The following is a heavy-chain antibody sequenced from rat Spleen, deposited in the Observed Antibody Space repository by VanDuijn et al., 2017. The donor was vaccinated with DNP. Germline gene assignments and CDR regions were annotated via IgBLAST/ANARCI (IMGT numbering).Heavy chain of an antibody. Sequence: EVQLVESGGGLVQPGRSLKLSCAASGFSFSDYYMAWVRQAPTKGLQWVAYIRYDGGRTYYGDSVKGRFTISRDNTKNTLYLQMNGLRSEDTATYYCASWGLRAYYFDSWGQGVMVTVSS. CDR1: GFSFSDYY. CDR3: ASWGLRAYYFDS. J-gene: IGHJ2*01. CDR2: IRYDGGRT. D-gene: IGHD4-1*01. V-gene: IGHV5-22*01.